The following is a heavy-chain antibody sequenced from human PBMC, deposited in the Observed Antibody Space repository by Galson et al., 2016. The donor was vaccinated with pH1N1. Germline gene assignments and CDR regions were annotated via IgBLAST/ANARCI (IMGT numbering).Heavy chain of an antibody. V-gene: IGHV4-4*07. J-gene: IGHJ4*02. Sequence: WIGYLRTTGTGNYNPSLKSRITMSVDTSKSQASLQMTSLTAADTAIYYCVRVNWGSLDYWGQGILVTVSS. D-gene: IGHD7-27*01. CDR3: VRVNWGSLDY. CDR2: LRTTGTG.